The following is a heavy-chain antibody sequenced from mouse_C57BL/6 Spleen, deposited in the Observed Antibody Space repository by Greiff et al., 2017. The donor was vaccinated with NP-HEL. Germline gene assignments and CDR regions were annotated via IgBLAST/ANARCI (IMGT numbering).Heavy chain of an antibody. CDR3: ARDRDYGSSRYFDV. CDR2: ISYDGSN. CDR1: GYSITSGYY. J-gene: IGHJ1*03. D-gene: IGHD1-1*01. Sequence: EVHLVESGPGLVKPSQSLSLTCSVTGYSITSGYYWNWIRQFPGNKLEWMGYISYDGSNNYNPSLKNRISITRDTSKNQFFLKLNSVTTEDTATYYCARDRDYGSSRYFDVWGTGTTVTVSS. V-gene: IGHV3-6*01.